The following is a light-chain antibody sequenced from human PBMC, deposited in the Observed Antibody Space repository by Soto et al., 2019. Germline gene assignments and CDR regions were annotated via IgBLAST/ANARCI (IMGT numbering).Light chain of an antibody. CDR1: QGINSY. V-gene: IGKV1-9*01. CDR2: TAS. CDR3: HQFYTYPLT. Sequence: DIQLTQSPSFLSASVGDRVTVTCRASQGINSYLAWYQQKPGKAPKLLIYTASTLQSGVPSRFSGSGSGTEFTLTTTSLQPEDFAAYYCHQFYTYPLTFGGGTKVEIK. J-gene: IGKJ4*01.